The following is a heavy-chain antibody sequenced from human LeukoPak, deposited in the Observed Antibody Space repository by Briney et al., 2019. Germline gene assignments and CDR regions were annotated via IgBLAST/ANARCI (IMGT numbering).Heavy chain of an antibody. CDR2: INPSGGST. CDR3: ARAGRAQYSYGYSLDY. D-gene: IGHD5-18*01. J-gene: IGHJ4*02. V-gene: IGHV1-46*01. CDR1: GYTFTIYY. Sequence: VASVNVSFKASGYTFTIYYMHWVRQAPGQGLEWMGIINPSGGSTSYAQKFQGRVTMTRDTSTSTVYMELSSLRSEDTAVYYCARAGRAQYSYGYSLDYWGQGTLVTVSS.